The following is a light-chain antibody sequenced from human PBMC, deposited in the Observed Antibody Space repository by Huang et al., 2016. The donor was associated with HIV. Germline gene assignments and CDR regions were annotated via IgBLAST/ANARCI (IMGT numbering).Light chain of an antibody. CDR3: QQYYNWPWT. V-gene: IGKV3-15*01. CDR2: SVS. CDR1: PYVGTS. Sequence: EIVVTQSPATLSVSPGEGATLSCRASPYVGTSLAWYQQKPGQSPRLVINSVSTRATGFPARFSGSGSRTEFTLTITSLQSEDCALYYCQQYYNWPWTFGLGTKVEI. J-gene: IGKJ1*01.